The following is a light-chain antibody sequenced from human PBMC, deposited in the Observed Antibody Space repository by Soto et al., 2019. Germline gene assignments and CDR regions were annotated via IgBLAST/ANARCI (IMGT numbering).Light chain of an antibody. V-gene: IGLV2-14*01. Sequence: QSVLTQPASVSGSPGQSITISCTGTSSDVGGYRYVSWYQQHPGKAPKLIIYAVSNRPSGVSNRFSGSKSGNTASLTISGLQAEDEADYYCSSYTSSSPCVFGTGTKVTVL. CDR1: SSDVGGYRY. CDR2: AVS. J-gene: IGLJ1*01. CDR3: SSYTSSSPCV.